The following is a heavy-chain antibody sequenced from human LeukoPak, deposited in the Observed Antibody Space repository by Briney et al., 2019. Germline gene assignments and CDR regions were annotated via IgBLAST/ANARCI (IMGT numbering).Heavy chain of an antibody. Sequence: GSLRLSCAASGFTFSSYARYWVRQAPGKGLEWVAVISYDGTNKYYADSVKGRFTISRDNSRNTLYLQMNSLRAEDTAVYYCAKDLDGITGTTSALDYWGQGNLVTVSS. D-gene: IGHD1-20*01. CDR1: GFTFSSYA. V-gene: IGHV3-30-3*01. J-gene: IGHJ4*02. CDR2: ISYDGTNK. CDR3: AKDLDGITGTTSALDY.